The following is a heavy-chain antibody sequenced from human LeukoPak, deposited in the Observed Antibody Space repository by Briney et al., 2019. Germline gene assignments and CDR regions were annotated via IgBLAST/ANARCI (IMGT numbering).Heavy chain of an antibody. CDR3: ARSHDHLWGNYPDY. Sequence: SETLSLTCDVSGGSIDSTNWWNWVRQPPGKGLEWIGEIHHDGRINYNPSPESRVTLSVDKSKNQFSLRLNSVTAADTAMYYCARSHDHLWGNYPDYWGQGTLVTVSS. D-gene: IGHD3-16*02. J-gene: IGHJ4*02. CDR1: GGSIDSTNW. CDR2: IHHDGRI. V-gene: IGHV4/OR15-8*01.